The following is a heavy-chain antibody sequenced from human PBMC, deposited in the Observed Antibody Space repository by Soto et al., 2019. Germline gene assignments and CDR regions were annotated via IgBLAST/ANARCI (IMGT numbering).Heavy chain of an antibody. V-gene: IGHV4-39*01. CDR3: ARLVTIFGDKEFDY. CDR2: IYYSGST. D-gene: IGHD3-3*01. CDR1: GGSISSSSYY. Sequence: SETLSLTCTVSGGSISSSSYYWGWIRQPPGKGLEWIGSIYYSGSTYYNPSLKSRVTISVDTSKNQFSLQLSSVTAADTAVYYCARLVTIFGDKEFDYWGQGTLVTVSS. J-gene: IGHJ4*02.